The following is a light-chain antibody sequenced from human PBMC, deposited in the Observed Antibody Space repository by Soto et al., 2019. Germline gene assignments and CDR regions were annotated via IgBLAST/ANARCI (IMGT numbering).Light chain of an antibody. CDR1: SSNIGAGYD. CDR3: QSYDSSLLH. V-gene: IGLV1-40*01. Sequence: QSVLTQPPSVSGAPGQRVTISCTGSSSNIGAGYDVHWYQQLPGTAPKLLIYGNSNRPSGVPDRFSGSKSGTSASLAITGLQAEDEADYYCQSYDSSLLHFGTGTKVTV. CDR2: GNS. J-gene: IGLJ1*01.